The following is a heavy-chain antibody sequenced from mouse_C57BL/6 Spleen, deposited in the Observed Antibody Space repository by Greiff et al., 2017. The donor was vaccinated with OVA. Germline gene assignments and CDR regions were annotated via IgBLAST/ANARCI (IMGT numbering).Heavy chain of an antibody. D-gene: IGHD2-2*01. Sequence: EVKLLESGPGLVKPSQSLSLTCSVTGFSITSGYYWNWLRQFPGNKLEWMGYISYDDSNNYNPSLKNRISITRDTSKNQFFLKLNSVTTEDTATYYCARGDYGYPFAYWGQGTLVTVSA. CDR2: ISYDDSN. CDR1: GFSITSGYY. J-gene: IGHJ3*01. V-gene: IGHV3-6*01. CDR3: ARGDYGYPFAY.